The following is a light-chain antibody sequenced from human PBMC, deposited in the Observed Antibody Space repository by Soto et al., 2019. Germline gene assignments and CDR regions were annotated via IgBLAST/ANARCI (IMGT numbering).Light chain of an antibody. V-gene: IGKV3-15*01. Sequence: EIVMTQSPATVSVSPGERATLSCRASQSVSNDLAWYQQKPGQAPRLLIYAASTRATGIPARFSGSGSGTEFTLTISSLQSEDFAVYYCQQYHNWPPLTFGGGTKVDI. CDR1: QSVSND. CDR3: QQYHNWPPLT. CDR2: AAS. J-gene: IGKJ4*01.